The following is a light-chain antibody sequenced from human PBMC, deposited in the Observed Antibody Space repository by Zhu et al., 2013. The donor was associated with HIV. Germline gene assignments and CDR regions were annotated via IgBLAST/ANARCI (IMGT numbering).Light chain of an antibody. CDR2: TAS. CDR3: QHFNSYPLT. CDR1: QGINNY. V-gene: IGKV1-9*01. Sequence: DIQLTQSPSFLSASVGDRVTITCWASQGINNYLAWHQQKPGKAPKLLIYTASTLQSGVPSRFSGSGFGTEFTLTISSLQPEDFATYYCQHFNSYPLTFGGGTKVEIK. J-gene: IGKJ4*01.